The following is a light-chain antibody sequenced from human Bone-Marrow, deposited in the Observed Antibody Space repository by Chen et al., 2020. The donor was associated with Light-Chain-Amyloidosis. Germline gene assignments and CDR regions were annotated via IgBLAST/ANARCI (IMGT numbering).Light chain of an antibody. CDR3: QHYNNWPFT. CDR1: QSVYTN. V-gene: IGKV3-15*01. Sequence: TQSPGTLSLSPGETATLSCRTSQSVYTNLAWYQHKPGQAPRLLIYDASTRAAGIPGRFSGSRSGVDFTLTISNILSEDSAVYYCQHYNNWPFTFGPGTTVNIK. J-gene: IGKJ3*01. CDR2: DAS.